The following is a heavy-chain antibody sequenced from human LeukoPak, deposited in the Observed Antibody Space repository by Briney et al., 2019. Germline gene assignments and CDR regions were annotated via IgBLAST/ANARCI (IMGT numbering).Heavy chain of an antibody. CDR2: IYYNGGT. V-gene: IGHV4-59*01. Sequence: SETLSLTCTVSGGSISSYYWSWIRQPPGKGLEWIGYIYYNGGTNYNPSLKSRVTISIDTSTNQFSLRLNSMTAADTAVYYCARVLRAASWRSYDYWGQGSLVTVSS. CDR3: ARVLRAASWRSYDY. D-gene: IGHD5-18*01. CDR1: GGSISSYY. J-gene: IGHJ4*02.